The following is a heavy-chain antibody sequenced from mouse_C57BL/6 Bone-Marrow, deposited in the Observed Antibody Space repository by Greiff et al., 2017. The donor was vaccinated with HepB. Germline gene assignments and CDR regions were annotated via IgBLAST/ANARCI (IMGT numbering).Heavy chain of an antibody. V-gene: IGHV1-61*01. J-gene: IGHJ3*01. CDR2: IYPSDSET. CDR3: ARYYSNYGGFAY. Sequence: QVQLQQPGAELVRPGSSVKLSCKASGYTFTSYWMDWVKQRPGQGLEWIGNIYPSDSETHYNQKFKDKATLTVDKSSSTAYMHLSSLTSEDSAVYYCARYYSNYGGFAYWGQGTLVTVSA. CDR1: GYTFTSYW. D-gene: IGHD2-5*01.